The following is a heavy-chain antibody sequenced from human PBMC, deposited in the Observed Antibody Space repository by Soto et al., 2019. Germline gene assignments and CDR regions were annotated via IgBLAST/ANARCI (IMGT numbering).Heavy chain of an antibody. J-gene: IGHJ5*02. Sequence: HLQLQESGPGLVKPSETLSLTCTVSGDSISSSTYYWGWIRQPPGKGLEWIGNTYYSGITYYNPSLKSRVAISVDTSKNQFSLKLSSVSAADTAIYYCARSNSGYYKWFDPWGQGTLVTVSS. CDR1: GDSISSSTYY. CDR2: TYYSGIT. V-gene: IGHV4-39*01. CDR3: ARSNSGYYKWFDP. D-gene: IGHD3-22*01.